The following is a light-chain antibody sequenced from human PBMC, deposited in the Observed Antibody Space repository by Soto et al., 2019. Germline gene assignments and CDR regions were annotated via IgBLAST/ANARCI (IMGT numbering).Light chain of an antibody. Sequence: QSALTQPPSASGSPGQSVTISCTGTSSDVGGYNFVSWYQQHPGKAPKFMIYEVTKRPSGVPVRFSGSKSGNTASLTVSGPQAQDEADYYCCSHAGSYTLVFGGRTKVTLL. V-gene: IGLV2-8*01. CDR2: EVT. CDR1: SSDVGGYNF. CDR3: CSHAGSYTLV. J-gene: IGLJ2*01.